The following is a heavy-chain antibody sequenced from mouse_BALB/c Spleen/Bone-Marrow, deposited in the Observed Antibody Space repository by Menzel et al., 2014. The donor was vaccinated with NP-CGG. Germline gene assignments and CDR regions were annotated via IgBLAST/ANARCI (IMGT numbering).Heavy chain of an antibody. J-gene: IGHJ2*01. V-gene: IGHV1-80*01. CDR1: GYAFSIYW. CDR2: IYPGDDDT. CDR3: ARGGISIDY. Sequence: QVQLKESGAELVRPGSSVKISCKASGYAFSIYWMNWVKQRPGQGLEWIGQIYPGDDDTDYNGKFKGKATLTADRSSSTADMQLNSLTSEDAAVYFCARGGISIDYWGQGTTLTVSS.